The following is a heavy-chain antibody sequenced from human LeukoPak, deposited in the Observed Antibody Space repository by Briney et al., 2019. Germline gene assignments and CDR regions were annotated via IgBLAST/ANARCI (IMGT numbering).Heavy chain of an antibody. D-gene: IGHD4-17*01. CDR3: ARLLRYGVHDAFDI. CDR2: IYPDESNI. V-gene: IGHV5-51*01. J-gene: IGHJ3*02. CDR1: GYSFPTYW. Sequence: LGESLKISCKGSGYSFPTYWIAWVRQMPGKGLEWMGIIYPDESNIRYSPSFQGQVTISADKSISTAYLQWSSLKASDTAMYYCARLLRYGVHDAFDIWGQGTMVTVSS.